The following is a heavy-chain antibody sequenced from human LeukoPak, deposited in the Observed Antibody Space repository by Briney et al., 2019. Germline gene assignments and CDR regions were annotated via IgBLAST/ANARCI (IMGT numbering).Heavy chain of an antibody. D-gene: IGHD4-17*01. V-gene: IGHV3-48*01. CDR3: ARSDYDITFDY. Sequence: PGGSLRLSCAASGFTFSSYSMSWVRQAPGKGLEWVSYISTSGSIKYYADSVKGQFTISRDNAKNSLYLQMNSLRAEDTAVYYCARSDYDITFDYWGQGTLVTVSS. CDR1: GFTFSSYS. J-gene: IGHJ4*02. CDR2: ISTSGSIK.